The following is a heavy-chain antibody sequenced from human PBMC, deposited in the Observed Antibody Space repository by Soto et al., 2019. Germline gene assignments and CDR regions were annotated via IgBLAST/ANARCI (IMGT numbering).Heavy chain of an antibody. V-gene: IGHV4-39*01. D-gene: IGHD3-3*02. J-gene: IGHJ4*02. CDR2: IYYSGST. Sequence: NPSETLSLTCTVSGGSISSSSYYWGWIRQPPGKGLEWIGSIYYSGSTYYNPSLKSRVTISVDTSKNQFSLKLSSVTAADTAVYYCARSLGGRRAWYFDYWGQGTLVTVSS. CDR3: ARSLGGRRAWYFDY. CDR1: GGSISSSSYY.